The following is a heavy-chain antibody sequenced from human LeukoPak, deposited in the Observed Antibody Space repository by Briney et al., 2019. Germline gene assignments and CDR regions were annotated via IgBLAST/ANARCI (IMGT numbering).Heavy chain of an antibody. CDR2: IYYSGST. J-gene: IGHJ4*02. Sequence: SETLSLACTVSGGSISSYYWSWIRQPPGKGLEWIGYIYYSGSTNYNPSLKSRVTISVDTFKNQFSLKLSSVTAADTAVYYCARRSVRGPFDYWGQGTLVTVSS. V-gene: IGHV4-59*08. CDR3: ARRSVRGPFDY. D-gene: IGHD4-23*01. CDR1: GGSISSYY.